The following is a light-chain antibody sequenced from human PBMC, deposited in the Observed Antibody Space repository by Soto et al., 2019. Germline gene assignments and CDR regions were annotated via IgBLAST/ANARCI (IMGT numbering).Light chain of an antibody. CDR1: HHVATN. Sequence: EIVMTQSPVTLSVSPGERATLSCRASHHVATNLAWYQQKPGQAPRLLIYGASTRATGISARFSGSGSGTEVTLTISSLQSDDFGVYYCQQYTSRPPWTFGQGTKV. CDR3: QQYTSRPPWT. J-gene: IGKJ1*01. CDR2: GAS. V-gene: IGKV3-15*01.